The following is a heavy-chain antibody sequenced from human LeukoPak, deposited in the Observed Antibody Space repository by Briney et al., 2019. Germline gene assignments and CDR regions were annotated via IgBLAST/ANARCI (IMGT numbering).Heavy chain of an antibody. CDR1: GYTFTSYG. Sequence: ASVKVSCKASGYTFTSYGISGVRKAPGQGLEWMGWISDYNGNTNYAQKLQGRVTMTPDTSTSTAYMELRSLRSDDTAVYYCARDDAYYDSSGYSDYWGQGTLVTVSS. J-gene: IGHJ4*02. V-gene: IGHV1-18*01. CDR2: ISDYNGNT. CDR3: ARDDAYYDSSGYSDY. D-gene: IGHD3-22*01.